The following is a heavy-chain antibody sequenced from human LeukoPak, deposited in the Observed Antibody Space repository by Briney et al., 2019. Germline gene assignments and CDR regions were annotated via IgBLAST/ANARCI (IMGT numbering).Heavy chain of an antibody. V-gene: IGHV4-39*02. Sequence: ASETLSLTCNVSEDSISSGSYYWSWIRVPPGKGLEWIGSIYYAGSTYYNPSLKSRVTLSVDTSTNHFSLNIKSVTAADTAMYYCARGRRIVVLPGRGYFDLWGRGTLVTVSS. J-gene: IGHJ2*01. CDR3: ARGRRIVVLPGRGYFDL. D-gene: IGHD4/OR15-4a*01. CDR1: EDSISSGSYY. CDR2: IYYAGST.